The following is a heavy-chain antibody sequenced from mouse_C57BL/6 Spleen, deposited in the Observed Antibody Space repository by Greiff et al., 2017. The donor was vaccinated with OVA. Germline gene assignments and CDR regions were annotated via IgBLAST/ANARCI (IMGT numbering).Heavy chain of an antibody. J-gene: IGHJ4*01. CDR2: ISSGSSTI. Sequence: EVKLVESGGGLVKPGGSLKLSCAASGFTFSDYGMHWVRQAPEKGLEWVAYISSGSSTIYYADTVKGRFTISRDNATNTLFLQMTSLRSEDTAMYYCATYGTVVAYYAMDYWGQGTSVTVSS. V-gene: IGHV5-17*01. CDR3: ATYGTVVAYYAMDY. CDR1: GFTFSDYG. D-gene: IGHD1-1*01.